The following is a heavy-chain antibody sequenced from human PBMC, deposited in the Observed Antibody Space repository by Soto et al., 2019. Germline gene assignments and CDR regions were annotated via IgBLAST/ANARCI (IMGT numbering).Heavy chain of an antibody. J-gene: IGHJ5*02. CDR2: IYYSGCT. D-gene: IGHD3-3*01. CDR1: GGSVSSGRYS. CDR3: AREFFLEGFSWFEP. Sequence: SETLSLTCTVSGGSVSSGRYSWSWIRQPPGKGLEWIGYIYYSGCTNYNPSLKSRVTISVDTSKNQFSLNLSSVTAADTAVYYCAREFFLEGFSWFEPWGQGTLVTVSS. V-gene: IGHV4-61*01.